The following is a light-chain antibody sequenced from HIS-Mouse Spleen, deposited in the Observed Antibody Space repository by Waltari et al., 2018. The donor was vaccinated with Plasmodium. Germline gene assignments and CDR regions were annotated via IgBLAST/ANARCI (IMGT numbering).Light chain of an antibody. J-gene: IGLJ2*01. CDR3: QAWDSSTVV. V-gene: IGLV3-1*01. Sequence: SYELTQPPSVSVSPGQTASITCSGDKLGDKYACWYQQKPGQSPVRVIYQDSKRPSGIRERFSGSNSGNTATLTISGTQAMDEADYYCQAWDSSTVVFGGGTKLTVL. CDR2: QDS. CDR1: KLGDKY.